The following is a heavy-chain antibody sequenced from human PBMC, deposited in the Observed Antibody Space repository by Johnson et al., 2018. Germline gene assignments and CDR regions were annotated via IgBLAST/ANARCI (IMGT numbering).Heavy chain of an antibody. D-gene: IGHD6-13*01. Sequence: EVQLVESGGGLVKPGGSLRLSCAASGFTFSNAWMSWVRQAPGKGLEWVGRIKSKTDGGTTDYAAPVNGRLTIARDDSKNTLYLQMNSLKTEDTAVYYCTTPVAEAGPLLFSYYHFRDVWCKGNTVAVSS. CDR3: TTPVAEAGPLLFSYYHFRDV. CDR2: IKSKTDGGTT. CDR1: GFTFSNAW. J-gene: IGHJ6*03. V-gene: IGHV3-15*01.